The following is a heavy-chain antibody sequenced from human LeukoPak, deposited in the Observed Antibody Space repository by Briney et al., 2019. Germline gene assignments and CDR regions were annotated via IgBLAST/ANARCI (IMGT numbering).Heavy chain of an antibody. CDR2: IKHDGSDK. Sequence: GGSLRLSCAASGFRFSTYWMSWVRQAPGKGLEWVANIKHDGSDKYYVDSVKGRFTISRDNAKNSLYLRMNSLRAEDTAVYYCSRDDQYCSWNWGQGTLVTVSS. CDR3: SRDDQYCSWN. D-gene: IGHD2-21*02. J-gene: IGHJ4*02. CDR1: GFRFSTYW. V-gene: IGHV3-7*05.